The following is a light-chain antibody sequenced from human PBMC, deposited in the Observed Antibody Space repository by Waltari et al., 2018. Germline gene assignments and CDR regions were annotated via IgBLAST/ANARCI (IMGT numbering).Light chain of an antibody. CDR2: LGS. CDR3: MQTLQTPLT. Sequence: DIVMTQSPLSLPVSPGEPASISCRSSQSLLYSNGYNYLDWYLQKPGQSPQLRIYLGSNRASGVPDRFSGSGSGTDFTLKISRVEAEDVGVYYCMQTLQTPLTFGPGTEVDIK. CDR1: QSLLYSNGYNY. V-gene: IGKV2-28*01. J-gene: IGKJ3*01.